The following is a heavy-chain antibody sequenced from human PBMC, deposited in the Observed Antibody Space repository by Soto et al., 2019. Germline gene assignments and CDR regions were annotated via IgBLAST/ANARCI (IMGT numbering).Heavy chain of an antibody. CDR3: ARGPRYFDWLKRYYYYGMDV. CDR2: INHSGST. V-gene: IGHV4-34*01. J-gene: IGHJ6*02. D-gene: IGHD3-9*01. Sequence: PSETLSLTCAVYGGSFSGYYWSWIRQPPGKGLEWIGEINHSGSTNYNPSLKSRVTISVDTSKNQFSLKLSSVTAADTAVYYCARGPRYFDWLKRYYYYGMDVWGQGTTVTVSS. CDR1: GGSFSGYY.